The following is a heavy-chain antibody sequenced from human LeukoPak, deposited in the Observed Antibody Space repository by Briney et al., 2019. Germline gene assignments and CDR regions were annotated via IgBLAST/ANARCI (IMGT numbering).Heavy chain of an antibody. J-gene: IGHJ4*02. D-gene: IGHD6-19*01. Sequence: SETPSLTCTVSGYSISSGYYWGWIRQPPGKGLEWIGSIYHSGSTYYNPSLKSRVTISVDTSKNQFSLKLSSVTAADTAVYYCARFSGGWRNSFDYWGQGTLVTVSS. CDR1: GYSISSGYY. V-gene: IGHV4-38-2*02. CDR3: ARFSGGWRNSFDY. CDR2: IYHSGST.